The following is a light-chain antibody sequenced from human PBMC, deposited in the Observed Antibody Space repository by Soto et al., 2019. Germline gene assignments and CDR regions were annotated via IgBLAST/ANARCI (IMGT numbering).Light chain of an antibody. J-gene: IGKJ1*01. CDR1: QGISSY. Sequence: DIQLTQSPSFLSVSVGDRVTITCRASQGISSYLAWYQQKPGKAPKLLIYAASTLQSGVPSRFSGSGSGTEFTLTISSLQPEDFATYYCQQLNSYGTFGQGTKVEIK. V-gene: IGKV1-9*01. CDR3: QQLNSYGT. CDR2: AAS.